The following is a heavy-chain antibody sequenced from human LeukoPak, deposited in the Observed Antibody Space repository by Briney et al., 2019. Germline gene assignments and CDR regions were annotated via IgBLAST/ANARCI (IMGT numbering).Heavy chain of an antibody. V-gene: IGHV3-23*01. Sequence: SGSGRSTYHAASVKGRFTISRDSSKNTLYLQMNNLRAEDTAVYYCARWIVRGLVIRNHFDYWGQGTLVTVSS. CDR3: ARWIVRGLVIRNHFDY. CDR2: SGSGRST. J-gene: IGHJ4*02. D-gene: IGHD3/OR15-3a*01.